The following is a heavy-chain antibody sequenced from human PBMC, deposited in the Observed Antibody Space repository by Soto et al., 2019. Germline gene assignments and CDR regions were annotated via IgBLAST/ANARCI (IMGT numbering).Heavy chain of an antibody. J-gene: IGHJ6*02. CDR3: ARDARGWNYYYYGMDV. D-gene: IGHD6-19*01. V-gene: IGHV1-2*04. CDR1: GYTFTGYY. CDR2: INPNSGGT. Sequence: ASVKVSCKASGYTFTGYYMHWVRQAPGQGLEWMGWINPNSGGTNYAQKFQGWVTMTRDTSISTAYMELSRLRSDDTAVYYCARDARGWNYYYYGMDVWGQGTTVTVSS.